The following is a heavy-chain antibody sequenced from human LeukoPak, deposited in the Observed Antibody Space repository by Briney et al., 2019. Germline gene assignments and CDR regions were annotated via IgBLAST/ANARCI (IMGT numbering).Heavy chain of an antibody. V-gene: IGHV3-7*01. J-gene: IGHJ4*02. D-gene: IGHD3-9*01. CDR2: VKQDGSGE. CDR1: GFNLTDYW. Sequence: GGSLRLSCAASGFNLTDYWMSWVRQAPGKGLEWVANVKQDGSGEYYVDSVKGRFTISRDNAKNSVYLQMNSLRADDTAMYYCARGPWFAGGGQGTLVTVSS. CDR3: ARGPWFAG.